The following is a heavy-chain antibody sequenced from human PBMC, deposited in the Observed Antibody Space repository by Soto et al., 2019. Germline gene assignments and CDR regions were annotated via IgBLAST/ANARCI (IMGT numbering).Heavy chain of an antibody. V-gene: IGHV1-18*01. Sequence: QVQLVQSGAEVKKPGASVKVSCKASGYTFTSYGISCVRQAPGQGLEWMGWISAYIGNTNYAQKLQGRVTMTKDTSTSTADMDLRSLRSDDTAVYYCAIGVGWEPLDYWGQGTLVTVSS. CDR2: ISAYIGNT. J-gene: IGHJ4*02. CDR1: GYTFTSYG. CDR3: AIGVGWEPLDY. D-gene: IGHD1-26*01.